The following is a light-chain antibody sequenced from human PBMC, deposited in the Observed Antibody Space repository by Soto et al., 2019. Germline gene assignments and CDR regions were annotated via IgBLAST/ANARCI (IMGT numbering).Light chain of an antibody. CDR3: QQYNNWWT. V-gene: IGKV3-15*01. Sequence: EVVMTQSPATLSVSLGYRATLSCRASQSVSSNLAWYQQKPGQAPRLLIYGASTRATGIPARFSGSGSGTEFTLTISSLQSEDFAVYYCQQYNNWWTFGQGTKVDIK. J-gene: IGKJ1*01. CDR1: QSVSSN. CDR2: GAS.